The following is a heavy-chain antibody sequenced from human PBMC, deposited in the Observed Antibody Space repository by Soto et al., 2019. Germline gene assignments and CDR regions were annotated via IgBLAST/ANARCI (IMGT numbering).Heavy chain of an antibody. D-gene: IGHD2-15*01. CDR3: VKGSEVARQELDY. CDR2: ISSDGSDK. CDR1: GFSFSDCG. Sequence: QVQLVESGGGVVQPGRSLRLSCAASGFSFSDCGMHWVRQAPGKGLEWVAAISSDGSDKYYSESVKGRFTISRDNSRNTLFLQMNSLRVGDTAVYYCVKGSEVARQELDYWGQGTLDTVSS. J-gene: IGHJ4*02. V-gene: IGHV3-30*18.